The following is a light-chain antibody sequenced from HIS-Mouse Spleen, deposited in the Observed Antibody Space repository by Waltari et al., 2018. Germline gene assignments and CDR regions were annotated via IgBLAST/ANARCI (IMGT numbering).Light chain of an antibody. V-gene: IGLV3-10*01. J-gene: IGLJ2*01. Sequence: SYELTQPPSVSVSPGQTARITCSGDALPKKYAYWSQQKSGPAPWLVIYEDSKRPSGIPERFSGSSSGTMATLTISGAQVEDEADYYCYSTDSSGNHRVFGGGTKLTVL. CDR2: EDS. CDR3: YSTDSSGNHRV. CDR1: ALPKKY.